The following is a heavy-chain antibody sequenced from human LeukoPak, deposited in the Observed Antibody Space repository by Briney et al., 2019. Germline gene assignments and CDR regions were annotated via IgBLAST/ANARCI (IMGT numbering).Heavy chain of an antibody. V-gene: IGHV3-7*05. CDR3: ARDDSTGYLYFDH. J-gene: IGHJ4*02. Sequence: GGSLRLSCVASGFTFSNYWMSWVRQAPGKGLEWVANVKEDGSEKYYVDSVKGRFTISIDNAKNSLYLQMNSLRAEDTAVYDCARDDSTGYLYFDHWGQGTLVTVSS. CDR1: GFTFSNYW. CDR2: VKEDGSEK. D-gene: IGHD3-22*01.